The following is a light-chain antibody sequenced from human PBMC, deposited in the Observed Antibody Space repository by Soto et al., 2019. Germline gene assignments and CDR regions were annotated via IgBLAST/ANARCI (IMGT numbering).Light chain of an antibody. CDR3: GTWDGSLSGPV. CDR2: DNH. J-gene: IGLJ1*01. Sequence: QSVLTQPPSVSAAPGQTVTISCSGGSXNIGSNYVSWHQLLPGTAPKLLIYDNHRRPSGIPDRFSGSKSGTSATLGITGLQTGDEAEYYCGTWDGSLSGPVFGTGTKVTVL. V-gene: IGLV1-51*01. CDR1: SXNIGSNY.